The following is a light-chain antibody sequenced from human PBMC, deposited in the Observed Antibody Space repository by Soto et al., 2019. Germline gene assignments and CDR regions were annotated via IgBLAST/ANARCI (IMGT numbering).Light chain of an antibody. V-gene: IGKV3-15*01. CDR2: NAY. CDR3: QHYVERSPIT. J-gene: IGKJ5*01. Sequence: EIVMTQSPASLSVSPGESVTLSCRASQGVATTLAWYRQQPGQAPRLLIYNAYIRASGVPARLSGSGSGTEFTLTTSSLQSEDFALYYCQHYVERSPITFGQGTRLEI. CDR1: QGVATT.